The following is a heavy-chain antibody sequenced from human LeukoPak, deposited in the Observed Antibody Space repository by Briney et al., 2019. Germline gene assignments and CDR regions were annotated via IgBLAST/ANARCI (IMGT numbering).Heavy chain of an antibody. V-gene: IGHV1-2*02. CDR3: ASAPITYYYDSSGSEFDY. J-gene: IGHJ4*02. CDR2: INPNSGGT. D-gene: IGHD3-22*01. Sequence: GASVKVSCKASGYTFTGYYMHWVRQAPGQGLEWMGWINPNSGGTNYAQKFQGRVTMTRDTSISTAYMELGRLRSDDTAVYYCASAPITYYYDSSGSEFDYWGQGTLVTVSS. CDR1: GYTFTGYY.